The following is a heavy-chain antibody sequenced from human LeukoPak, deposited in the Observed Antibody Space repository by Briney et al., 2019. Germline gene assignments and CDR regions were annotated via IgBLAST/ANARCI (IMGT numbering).Heavy chain of an antibody. Sequence: GRSLRLSCAASGFTFSSYEMNWVRQAPGKGLEWVSYISSSGSTIYYADSVKGRFTISRDNAKNSLYLQMNSLRAEDTAVYYCARVAHSPLRYFDWSQWPVYYYYYMDVWGKGTTVTISS. CDR3: ARVAHSPLRYFDWSQWPVYYYYYMDV. CDR1: GFTFSSYE. J-gene: IGHJ6*03. V-gene: IGHV3-48*03. CDR2: ISSSGSTI. D-gene: IGHD3-9*01.